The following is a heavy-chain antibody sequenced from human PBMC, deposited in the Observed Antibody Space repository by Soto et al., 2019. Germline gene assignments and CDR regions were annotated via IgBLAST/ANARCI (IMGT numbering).Heavy chain of an antibody. Sequence: EVQLVESGGVLVQPGGSLRLSCVASGSGFSDQYMDWVRQAPGKGLEWVGRTANKVNSYTTEYAASVKGRFSISREDSKTSLYIQMNGQKTEDTDIYFCTRGYSGVRIYGFDIWGQGTMVTVSS. CDR1: GSGFSDQY. CDR3: TRGYSGVRIYGFDI. V-gene: IGHV3-72*01. D-gene: IGHD6-25*01. J-gene: IGHJ3*02. CDR2: TANKVNSYTT.